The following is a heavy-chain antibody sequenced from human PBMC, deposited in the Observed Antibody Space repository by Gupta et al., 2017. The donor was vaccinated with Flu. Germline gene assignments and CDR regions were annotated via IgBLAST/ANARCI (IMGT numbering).Heavy chain of an antibody. J-gene: IGHJ3*02. Sequence: QVQLVQSGAEVKKPGSSVKVSCKASGCTFSSYAINWVRQAPGQGLEWMGGIIPIFGTANYAQKFQGRVTITADESTSTAYMELSSLRSEDTAVYYCAREKLDYYDSSGYYYDAFDIWGQGTMVTVSS. CDR2: IIPIFGTA. CDR3: AREKLDYYDSSGYYYDAFDI. CDR1: GCTFSSYA. V-gene: IGHV1-69*01. D-gene: IGHD3-22*01.